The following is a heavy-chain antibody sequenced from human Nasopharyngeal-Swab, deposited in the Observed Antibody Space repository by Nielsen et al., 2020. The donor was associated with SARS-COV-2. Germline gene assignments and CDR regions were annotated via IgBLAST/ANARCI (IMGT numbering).Heavy chain of an antibody. D-gene: IGHD3-16*01. V-gene: IGHV3-33*01. J-gene: IGHJ5*02. CDR1: GFTFSSYG. Sequence: GGSLRLSCAASGFTFSSYGMHWVRQAPGKGLEWVAVIWYDGSNKYYADSVKGRFTISRDNSKNTLYLQMNSLRAEDTAVYYGARGGGGDNWFDPWGQGTLVTVSS. CDR3: ARGGGGDNWFDP. CDR2: IWYDGSNK.